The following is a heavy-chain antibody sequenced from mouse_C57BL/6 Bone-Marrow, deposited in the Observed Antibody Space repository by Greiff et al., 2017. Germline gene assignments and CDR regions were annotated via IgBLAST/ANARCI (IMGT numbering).Heavy chain of an antibody. CDR3: ARAETAQAPAWFAY. J-gene: IGHJ3*01. D-gene: IGHD3-2*02. CDR1: GYAFTNYL. Sequence: VQVVESGAELVRPGTSVKVSCKASGYAFTNYLIEWVKQRPGQGLEWIGVINPGSGGTNYNEKFKGKATLTADKSSSTAYMQLSSLTSEDSAVYFCARAETAQAPAWFAYWGQGTLVTVSA. CDR2: INPGSGGT. V-gene: IGHV1-54*01.